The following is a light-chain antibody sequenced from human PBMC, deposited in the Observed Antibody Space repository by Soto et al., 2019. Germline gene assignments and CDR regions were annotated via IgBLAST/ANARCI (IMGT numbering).Light chain of an antibody. V-gene: IGLV2-18*02. CDR3: SSYTSSGTFV. CDR1: SSDVGSYNR. CDR2: EVT. Sequence: QSALTQPPSVSGSPGQSVTISCTGTSSDVGSYNRVSWYQQPPGTAPKLMIYEVTNRPSGVPDRFSGSKSGNTASLTISGLQAEDEADYYCSSYTSSGTFVFGPGTKVTVL. J-gene: IGLJ1*01.